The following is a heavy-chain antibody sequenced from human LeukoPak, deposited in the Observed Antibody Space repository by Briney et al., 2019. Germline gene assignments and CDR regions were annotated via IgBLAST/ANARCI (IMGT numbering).Heavy chain of an antibody. CDR3: ARQPWIQLWLIDY. V-gene: IGHV4-61*02. D-gene: IGHD5-18*01. CDR2: IYTSGST. J-gene: IGHJ4*02. Sequence: SETLSLTCTVSGGSISSGSYYWSWIRQPAGKGLEWIGRIYTSGSTNYNPSLKSRVTISVDTSKNQFSLKLSSVTAADTAVYYCARQPWIQLWLIDYWGQGTLVTVSS. CDR1: GGSISSGSYY.